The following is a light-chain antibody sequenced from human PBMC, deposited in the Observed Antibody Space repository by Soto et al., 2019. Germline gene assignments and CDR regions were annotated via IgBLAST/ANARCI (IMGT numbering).Light chain of an antibody. V-gene: IGKV3-11*01. CDR1: QSVRNY. CDR2: DTS. CDR3: QQRSSWPLT. J-gene: IGKJ4*01. Sequence: EIVLTQSPATLSLSPGERATLSCRASQSVRNYVIWYQQKPGLAPRLLIYDTSTRATGVPARFSGSGSGTDYTLTISSLEPEDFAVYHVQQRSSWPLTFGGGTKVEIK.